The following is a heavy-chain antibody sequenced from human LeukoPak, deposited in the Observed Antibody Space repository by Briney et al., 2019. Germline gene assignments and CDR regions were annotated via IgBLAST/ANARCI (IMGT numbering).Heavy chain of an antibody. V-gene: IGHV3-7*01. J-gene: IGHJ6*03. Sequence: GGSLRLSCAASGFTFSSYGMHWVRQAPGKGLEWVANINQDGSEKYYVDSVKGRFTISRDNAKNSLYLQMNSLRAEDTAVYYCARDSSNYYYYMDVWGKGTTVTVSS. CDR2: INQDGSEK. CDR1: GFTFSSYG. CDR3: ARDSSNYYYYMDV.